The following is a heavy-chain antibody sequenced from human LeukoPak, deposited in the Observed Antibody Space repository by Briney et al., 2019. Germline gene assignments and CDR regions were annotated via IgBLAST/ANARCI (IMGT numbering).Heavy chain of an antibody. CDR3: AKESGGYDYYYYYMDV. CDR2: ISWDGGST. Sequence: GGSLRLSCAASGFTFDDYAMHWVRQAPGKGLEWVSLISWDGGSTYYADSVKGRFTISRDNSKNSLYLQMNSLRAEDTALYYCAKESGGYDYYYYYMDVWGKGTTVTVSS. V-gene: IGHV3-43D*03. J-gene: IGHJ6*03. CDR1: GFTFDDYA. D-gene: IGHD5-12*01.